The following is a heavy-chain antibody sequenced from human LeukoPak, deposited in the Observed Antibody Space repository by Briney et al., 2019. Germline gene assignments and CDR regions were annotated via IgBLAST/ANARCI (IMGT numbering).Heavy chain of an antibody. J-gene: IGHJ6*03. V-gene: IGHV3-43*01. CDR2: ISWDGGST. Sequence: GGSLRLSCAASGLTFDDYTMHWVRQAPGKGLEWVSLISWDGGSTYYADSVKGRFTISRDNSKNSLYLQMNSLRTEDTALYYCAKDGYDSSGLNPLYYYYYMDVWGKGTTVTISS. CDR3: AKDGYDSSGLNPLYYYYYMDV. D-gene: IGHD3-22*01. CDR1: GLTFDDYT.